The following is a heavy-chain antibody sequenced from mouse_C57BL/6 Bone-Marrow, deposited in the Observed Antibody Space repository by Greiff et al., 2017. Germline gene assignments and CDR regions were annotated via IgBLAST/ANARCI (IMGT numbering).Heavy chain of an antibody. D-gene: IGHD4-1*01. CDR3: ARADGTPYFDY. Sequence: QVQLKQPGAELVKPGASVKLSCKASGYTFTSYWMHWVTQRPGQGLGWIGMVHPKRGSTNYNEKFKSKATLTVDKSSSTAYMQLSSLTSEDSAVYYCARADGTPYFDYGGQGTTLTVSS. CDR1: GYTFTSYW. V-gene: IGHV1-64*01. CDR2: VHPKRGST. J-gene: IGHJ2*01.